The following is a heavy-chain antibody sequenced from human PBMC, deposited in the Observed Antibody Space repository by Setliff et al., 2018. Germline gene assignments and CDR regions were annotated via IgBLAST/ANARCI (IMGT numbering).Heavy chain of an antibody. Sequence: QPGGSLRLSCAASGFTFSSYAMHWVRQAPGKGLEWVAVISYDGSNKYYADSVKGRFTISRDNAKNSLYLQMNSLRAEDTAVYFCARHNTNLQPNDYWGQGTLVTVSS. V-gene: IGHV3-30*04. CDR3: ARHNTNLQPNDY. CDR2: ISYDGSNK. D-gene: IGHD1-1*01. J-gene: IGHJ4*02. CDR1: GFTFSSYA.